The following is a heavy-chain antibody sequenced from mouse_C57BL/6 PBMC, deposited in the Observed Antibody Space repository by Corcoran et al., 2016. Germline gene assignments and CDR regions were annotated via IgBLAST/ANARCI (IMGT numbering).Heavy chain of an antibody. V-gene: IGHV1-26*01. J-gene: IGHJ4*01. CDR1: GYTFTDYY. Sequence: EVQLQKSGPELVKPGASVKISCKASGYTFTDYYMNWVKQSHGKSLEWIGDINPNNGGTSYNQKFKGKATLTVDKSSSTAYMELRSLTSEDSAVYYCARAHYYGSPYAMDYWGQGTSVTVSS. CDR2: INPNNGGT. D-gene: IGHD1-1*01. CDR3: ARAHYYGSPYAMDY.